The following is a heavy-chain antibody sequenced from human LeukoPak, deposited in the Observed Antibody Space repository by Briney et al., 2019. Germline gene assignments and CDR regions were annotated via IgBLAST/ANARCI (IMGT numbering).Heavy chain of an antibody. CDR3: ATTREWLSSYYFDY. V-gene: IGHV4-59*12. J-gene: IGHJ4*02. D-gene: IGHD3-3*01. CDR2: IYYSGST. CDR1: GGSISNYY. Sequence: SETLSLTCTVSGGSISNYYWSWIRQPPGKGLEWIGYIYYSGSTNYDPSLKSRVTISVDTSKKQFSLKLSSVTAADTAVYYCATTREWLSSYYFDYWGQGTLVTVSS.